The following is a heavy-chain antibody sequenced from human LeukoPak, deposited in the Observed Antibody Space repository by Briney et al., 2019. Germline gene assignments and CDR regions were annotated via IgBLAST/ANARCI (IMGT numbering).Heavy chain of an antibody. CDR3: AREGIQLWLDLSY. Sequence: ASVKVSCKASGYTFTSYGISWVRQAPGQGLEWRGWISAYNGNTHYAQKLQGRVTMTTDTSTSTVYMELRSLRSDDTAVYYCAREGIQLWLDLSYWGQGTLVTVSS. CDR1: GYTFTSYG. D-gene: IGHD5-18*01. V-gene: IGHV1-18*01. J-gene: IGHJ4*02. CDR2: ISAYNGNT.